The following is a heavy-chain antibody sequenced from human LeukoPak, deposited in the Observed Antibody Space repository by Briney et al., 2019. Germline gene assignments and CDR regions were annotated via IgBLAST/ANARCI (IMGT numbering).Heavy chain of an antibody. CDR3: AREWGVPHYFDY. V-gene: IGHV3-53*01. Sequence: GGSLRLCCAASGFTVSSNYMSWVRQAPGKGLEWVSVIYSGGSTYYADSVKGRFTISRDNSKNTLYLQMNSLRAEDTAVYYCAREWGVPHYFDYWGQGTLVTVSS. J-gene: IGHJ4*02. CDR2: IYSGGST. D-gene: IGHD2-8*01. CDR1: GFTVSSNY.